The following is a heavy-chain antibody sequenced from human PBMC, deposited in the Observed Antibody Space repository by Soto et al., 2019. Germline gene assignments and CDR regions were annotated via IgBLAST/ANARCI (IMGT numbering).Heavy chain of an antibody. V-gene: IGHV1-2*04. D-gene: IGHD6-6*01. J-gene: IGHJ4*02. CDR2: INPNSGGT. CDR1: GYTFIGYY. CDR3: ARDYSSSSQLDY. Sequence: GASVKVSCKASGYTFIGYYMHWVRQAPGQGLEWVGWINPNSGGTNYAQKFQGWVTMTRDTSISTAYMELSRLRSDDTAVYYCARDYSSSSQLDYWGQGTLVTVSS.